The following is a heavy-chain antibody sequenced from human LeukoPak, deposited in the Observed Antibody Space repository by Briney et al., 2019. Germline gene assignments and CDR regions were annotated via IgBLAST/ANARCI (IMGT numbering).Heavy chain of an antibody. Sequence: GGSLRLSCAASGFTFDDYAMHWVRQAPGKGLEWVSGISWNSGSIGYADSVKGRFTISRDNAKNSLYLQMNSLRAEDTALYYCAKARITMVRGVDDAFDIWGQGTMVTVSS. CDR2: ISWNSGSI. D-gene: IGHD3-10*01. V-gene: IGHV3-9*01. CDR1: GFTFDDYA. CDR3: AKARITMVRGVDDAFDI. J-gene: IGHJ3*02.